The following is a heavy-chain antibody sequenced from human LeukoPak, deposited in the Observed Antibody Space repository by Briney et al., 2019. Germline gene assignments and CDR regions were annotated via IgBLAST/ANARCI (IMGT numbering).Heavy chain of an antibody. D-gene: IGHD3-10*01. Sequence: GGSLRLSCAASGFTVSSNYMSWVRQAPGKGLEWVSVIYSGGSTYYADSVKGRFTISRDNSKNTLFLQMNSLRAEDTAVYYCARPYYYSSGSLPYWGQGTLVTVSS. CDR1: GFTVSSNY. V-gene: IGHV3-53*01. J-gene: IGHJ4*02. CDR2: IYSGGST. CDR3: ARPYYYSSGSLPY.